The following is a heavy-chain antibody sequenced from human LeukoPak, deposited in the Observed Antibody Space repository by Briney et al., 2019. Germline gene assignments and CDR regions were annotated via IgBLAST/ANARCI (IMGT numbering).Heavy chain of an antibody. J-gene: IGHJ4*02. V-gene: IGHV4-59*01. CDR1: GGSIRSYY. CDR2: IYSDGTT. CDR3: ARDTRSYDTSGYYYFDY. Sequence: SETLSLTCTVSGGSIRSYYWNWIRQAPGKGLEWIGYIYSDGTTSYSPSLRSRVTISIDTSRNQFSLKLSSVTAADAAVYYCARDTRSYDTSGYYYFDYWGQGALVTVSS. D-gene: IGHD3-22*01.